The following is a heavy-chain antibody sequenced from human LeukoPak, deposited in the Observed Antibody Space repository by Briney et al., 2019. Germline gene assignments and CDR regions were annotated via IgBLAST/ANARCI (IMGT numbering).Heavy chain of an antibody. D-gene: IGHD3-16*01. J-gene: IGHJ4*02. V-gene: IGHV1-18*01. CDR3: ARDTKTTTIAGGNDY. CDR1: GYTFTSYG. CDR2: ISAYNGDT. Sequence: ASAKVSRKASGYTFTSYGISWVRQAPGQGLEWMGWISAYNGDTHYAQKLQGRVSLTTDTSTSTAYMELRSLTSDDTAVYFCARDTKTTTIAGGNDYWGQGTLVTVSS.